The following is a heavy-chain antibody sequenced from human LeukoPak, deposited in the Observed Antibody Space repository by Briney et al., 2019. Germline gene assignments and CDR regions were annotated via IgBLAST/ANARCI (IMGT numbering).Heavy chain of an antibody. CDR1: GYSISSGYY. Sequence: SETLSLTCTVSGYSISSGYYWGWIPQPPGKGLEWIWSIYHSGSTYYNPSLKSRVTISVDTSKNQFSLKLSSVAAADTAVYYCARDDLYNWKVVYFDYWGQGTLVTVSS. J-gene: IGHJ4*02. CDR3: ARDDLYNWKVVYFDY. D-gene: IGHD1-20*01. CDR2: IYHSGST. V-gene: IGHV4-38-2*02.